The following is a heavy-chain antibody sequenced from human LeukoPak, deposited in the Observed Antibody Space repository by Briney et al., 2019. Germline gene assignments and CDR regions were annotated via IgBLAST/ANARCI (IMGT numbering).Heavy chain of an antibody. D-gene: IGHD2-2*01. CDR3: ARGRYCSSTSCYGSLGWQWLVGDFDY. V-gene: IGHV4-61*02. Sequence: SQTLSLTCTVSGGSISSGSYYWSWIRQPAGKGLEWIGRIYTSGSTNYNPSLKSRVTISVDTSKNQFSLKLSSVTAADTAVYYCARGRYCSSTSCYGSLGWQWLVGDFDYWGQGTLVTVSS. CDR1: GGSISSGSYY. J-gene: IGHJ4*02. CDR2: IYTSGST.